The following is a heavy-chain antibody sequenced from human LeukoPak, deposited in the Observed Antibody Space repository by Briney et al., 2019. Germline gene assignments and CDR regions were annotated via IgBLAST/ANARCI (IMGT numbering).Heavy chain of an antibody. Sequence: GESLKISCKVSGYNFTSYWIAWVRQMPGKGLQWMGIIYPRDSDTRYSPSFQGQVTISADKSITTAYLQWSSLKASDSAMYYCARQWYRSSWEPPDYWGQGTLVTVSS. CDR2: IYPRDSDT. CDR1: GYNFTSYW. CDR3: ARQWYRSSWEPPDY. J-gene: IGHJ4*02. D-gene: IGHD6-13*01. V-gene: IGHV5-51*01.